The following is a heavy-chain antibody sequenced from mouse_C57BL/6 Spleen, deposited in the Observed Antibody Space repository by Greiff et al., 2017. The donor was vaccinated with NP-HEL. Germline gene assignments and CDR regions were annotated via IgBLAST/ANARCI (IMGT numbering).Heavy chain of an antibody. D-gene: IGHD1-1*01. V-gene: IGHV1-82*01. J-gene: IGHJ4*01. CDR1: GYAFSSSW. CDR3: ANDYGSSYGDYAMDY. CDR2: IYPGDGDT. Sequence: QVQLQQSGPELVKPGASVKISCKASGYAFSSSWMNWVKQRPGKGLEWIGRIYPGDGDTNYNGKFKGKATLTADKSSSTAYMQLSSLTSEDAAVYFCANDYGSSYGDYAMDYWGQGTSVTVSS.